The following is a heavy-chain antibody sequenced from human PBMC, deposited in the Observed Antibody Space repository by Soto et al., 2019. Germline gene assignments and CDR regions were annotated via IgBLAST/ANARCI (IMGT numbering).Heavy chain of an antibody. CDR2: IYYSGST. CDR1: GFSISSYY. Sequence: PSETLSLTCPFSGFSISSYYWSWIRQPPGKGLEWIGYIYYSGSTNYNPSLKSRVTISVDTSKNQFSLKLSSVTAADTAVYYCARHHDSWGQGTLVTVSS. V-gene: IGHV4-59*08. CDR3: ARHHDS. J-gene: IGHJ4*02.